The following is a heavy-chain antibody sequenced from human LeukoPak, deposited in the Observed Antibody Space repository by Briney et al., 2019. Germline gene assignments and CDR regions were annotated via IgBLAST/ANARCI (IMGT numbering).Heavy chain of an antibody. CDR1: GFTFNNVG. D-gene: IGHD4-23*01. Sequence: PVGSLRLSCAASGFTFNNVGMHWVRQAPGKGLEFVSFIDFEGVDKYYADSVKGRFTISKDYSKATLYLQMNSLRPEDTAIYYCAKDLHGGYSSDYWGQGTLVTVSS. CDR2: IDFEGVDK. J-gene: IGHJ4*02. V-gene: IGHV3-30*02. CDR3: AKDLHGGYSSDY.